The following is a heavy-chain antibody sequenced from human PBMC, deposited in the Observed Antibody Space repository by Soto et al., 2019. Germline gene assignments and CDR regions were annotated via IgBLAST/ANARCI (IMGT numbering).Heavy chain of an antibody. Sequence: GGTPRLSCAVSGFTFSSYAMTRVGEDTGKGLEWVSYISSSGSTIYYADSVKGRFTISRDNAKNSLYLQMNSLRAEDTAVYYCARSLYSNYGDGMDVWGQGT. V-gene: IGHV3-48*03. CDR2: ISSSGSTI. J-gene: IGHJ6*02. CDR3: ARSLYSNYGDGMDV. D-gene: IGHD4-4*01. CDR1: GFTFSSYA.